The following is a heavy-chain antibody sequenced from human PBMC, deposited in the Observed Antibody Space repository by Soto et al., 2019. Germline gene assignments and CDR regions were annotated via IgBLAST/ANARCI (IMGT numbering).Heavy chain of an antibody. CDR2: VYYSGST. D-gene: IGHD2-15*01. CDR3: ARDATLRY. V-gene: IGHV4-59*01. J-gene: IGHJ4*02. Sequence: PSETLSRSCTVSVHSIDCFYGNWIRQPTGKGLEWIGYVYYSGSTNYNPSLKSRVTISIDMSKNQFSLNLTFVTAADTAVYYCARDATLRYWGQGTLVTVSS. CDR1: VHSIDCFY.